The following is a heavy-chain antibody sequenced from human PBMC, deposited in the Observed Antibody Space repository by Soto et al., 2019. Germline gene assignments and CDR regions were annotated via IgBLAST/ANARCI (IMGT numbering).Heavy chain of an antibody. V-gene: IGHV3-23*01. CDR3: AKSRVFIGAIVTLLDS. CDR2: ISNNGDTA. J-gene: IGHJ4*02. Sequence: EVQLLESGGGLVQPGGSLTLSCATSGFTFSSYAMVWVRQAAEKGLEWVASISNNGDTAYYADSVKIRFTISRGNSDKTLYLQMNGLRADDTALYFCAKSRVFIGAIVTLLDSWGQGTQVTVSS. D-gene: IGHD3-16*02. CDR1: GFTFSSYA.